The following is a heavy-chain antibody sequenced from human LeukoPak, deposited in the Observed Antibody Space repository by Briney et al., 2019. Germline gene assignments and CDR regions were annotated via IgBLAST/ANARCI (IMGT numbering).Heavy chain of an antibody. CDR2: ISGSGGST. CDR1: GFTFSSYA. V-gene: IGHV3-23*01. Sequence: PGGSLRLSCAASGFTFSSYATSWVRQAPGKGLEWVSAISGSGGSTYYADSVKGRFTISRDNARNSLDLEMNSLRDEDTTVYYCVRDHEWSFDFWGQGTLVTVSS. J-gene: IGHJ4*02. D-gene: IGHD3-3*01. CDR3: VRDHEWSFDF.